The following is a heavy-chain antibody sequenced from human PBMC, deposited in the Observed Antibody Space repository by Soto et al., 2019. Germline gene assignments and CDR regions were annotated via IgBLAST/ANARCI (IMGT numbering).Heavy chain of an antibody. D-gene: IGHD5-12*01. CDR1: GCTFSSYA. CDR3: ASCGYSGYDYGYYYYGMDV. CDR2: IIPIFGTA. J-gene: IGHJ6*02. Sequence: SVKVSCKACGCTFSSYAISWVRQAPGQGLEWMGGIIPIFGTANYAQKFQGRVTITADESTSTAYMELSSLRSEDTAVYYCASCGYSGYDYGYYYYGMDVWGQGTTVTVSS. V-gene: IGHV1-69*13.